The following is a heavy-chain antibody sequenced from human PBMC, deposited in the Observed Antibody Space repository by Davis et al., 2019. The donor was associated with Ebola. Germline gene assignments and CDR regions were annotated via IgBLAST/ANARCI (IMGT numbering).Heavy chain of an antibody. V-gene: IGHV4-59*12. Sequence: MPSEPLSPPCTVPGGSISSYYWSWIRQPPGKGLEWIGYIHYSGSINSNPSLKSRVTISVDTTKNPFSLKLSSVTAADTAVYYCARDRSTVAVAGYYHYYYGMDVWGKGTTVTVCS. J-gene: IGHJ6*04. CDR2: IHYSGSI. CDR1: GGSISSYY. CDR3: ARDRSTVAVAGYYHYYYGMDV. D-gene: IGHD6-19*01.